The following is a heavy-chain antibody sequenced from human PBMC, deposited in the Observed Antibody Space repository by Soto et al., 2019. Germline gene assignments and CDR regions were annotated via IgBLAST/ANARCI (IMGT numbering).Heavy chain of an antibody. CDR2: IFDSGTT. J-gene: IGHJ4*02. D-gene: IGHD3-16*01. CDR3: ARRSSAYSLIFDL. CDR1: GGSITSDYSC. Sequence: LSLTCTVSGGSITSDYSCWSWIRQPPGEGLEWIGHIFDSGTTYTNPSLRSQVAISLDTSKNHFSLQLNSVTPEDTAVYYCARRSSAYSLIFDLWGQGTLVTVSS. V-gene: IGHV4-30-4*01.